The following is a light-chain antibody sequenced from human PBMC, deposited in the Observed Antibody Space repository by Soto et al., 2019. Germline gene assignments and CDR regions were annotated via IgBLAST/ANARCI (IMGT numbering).Light chain of an antibody. CDR3: MQSLQTPPWT. CDR2: LTS. Sequence: DIVMTQSPLSLLVTPGEPASISCRSSQSLLQTNGYTYLDWYLQKPGQSPQLLIYLTSIRASGVPDRFSGSGSGTEFTLKISKVEAEDVGVYYCMQSLQTPPWTFGPGTKVDIK. CDR1: QSLLQTNGYTY. J-gene: IGKJ1*01. V-gene: IGKV2-28*01.